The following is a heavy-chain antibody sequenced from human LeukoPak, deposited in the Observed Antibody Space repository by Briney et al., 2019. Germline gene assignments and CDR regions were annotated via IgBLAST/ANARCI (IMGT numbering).Heavy chain of an antibody. CDR3: ARTYYYDSSYYPGAFDI. V-gene: IGHV4-59*01. J-gene: IGHJ3*02. D-gene: IGHD3-22*01. CDR1: GGSFSGYY. CDR2: IYYSGST. Sequence: SETLSLTCDVYGGSFSGYYWTWIRQPPGKGLEWIGYIYYSGSTNYNPSLKSRVTISGDTSKNQFSLKLSSVTAADTAVYYCARTYYYDSSYYPGAFDIWGQGTMVTVSS.